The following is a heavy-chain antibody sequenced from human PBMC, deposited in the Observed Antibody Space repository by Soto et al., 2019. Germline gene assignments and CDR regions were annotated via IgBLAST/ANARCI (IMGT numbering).Heavy chain of an antibody. Sequence: QVTLKESGPVLVKPTETLTLTCTVSGFSLSHVRMGVSWIRQAPGKALEWLAHIFSNDEESYSTSLKSRLTISKDTSKSQVVLTMTNMDPVDTATYYCVRISWLRWFDPWGQGALVTVSS. D-gene: IGHD5-12*01. CDR1: GFSLSHVRMG. V-gene: IGHV2-26*01. CDR2: IFSNDEE. CDR3: VRISWLRWFDP. J-gene: IGHJ5*02.